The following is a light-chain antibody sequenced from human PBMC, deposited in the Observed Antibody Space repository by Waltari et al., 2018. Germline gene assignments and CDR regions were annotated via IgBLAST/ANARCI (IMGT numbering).Light chain of an antibody. Sequence: DILMTQTPPSLPVTPGEPASISCRSSQSLLHTDGITYLYWYFQKPGQPPRLLIYRVSNRFSGVPDRFSGSGSGTDFTLKISRVEADDVGVYYCMQTLQTPFTFGPGTKLEIK. V-gene: IGKV2D-29*01. CDR3: MQTLQTPFT. CDR2: RVS. J-gene: IGKJ3*01. CDR1: QSLLHTDGITY.